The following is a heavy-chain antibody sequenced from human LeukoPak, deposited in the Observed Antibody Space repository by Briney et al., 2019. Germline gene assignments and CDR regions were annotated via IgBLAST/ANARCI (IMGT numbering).Heavy chain of an antibody. V-gene: IGHV3-49*04. CDR3: TRDQYYYGSGSYGGMDV. J-gene: IGHJ6*04. D-gene: IGHD3-10*01. CDR2: IRSKAYGGTT. CDR1: GFTFGDYA. Sequence: GGSLRLSCTASGFTFGDYAMSWVRQAPGKGLEWVGFIRSKAYGGTTEYAASVKGRFTISRDDSKSIAYLQMNSLKTEDTAEYYCTRDQYYYGSGSYGGMDVWGKGTTVTISS.